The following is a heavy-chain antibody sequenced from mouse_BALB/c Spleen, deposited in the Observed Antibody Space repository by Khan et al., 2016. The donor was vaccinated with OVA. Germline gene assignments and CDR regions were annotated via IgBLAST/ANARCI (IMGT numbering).Heavy chain of an antibody. J-gene: IGHJ4*01. CDR3: ARQPYYHYYIMDY. V-gene: IGHV2-6-1*01. CDR2: IWSDGST. Sequence: QVQLKESGPGLVAPSQSLSITCTISGFSLTDYGVHGVRQPPGRGLEWLVVIWSDGSTTYNSALKSRLSIIKDNSKSQIFLKMNSLQTDDTAMYYCARQPYYHYYIMDYWGQGTSVTVSS. D-gene: IGHD2-10*01. CDR1: GFSLTDYG.